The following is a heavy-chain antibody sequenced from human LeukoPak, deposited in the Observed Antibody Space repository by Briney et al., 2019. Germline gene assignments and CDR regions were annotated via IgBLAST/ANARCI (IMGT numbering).Heavy chain of an antibody. Sequence: GGSLRLSCAASGFTFSSYAMHWVRQAPGKGLEWVAVISYDGSNKYYADSVKGRFTISRDNSKSTLYLQMNSLGAEDTAVYYCARSIAARPSLNWFDPWGQGTLVTVSS. CDR1: GFTFSSYA. V-gene: IGHV3-30-3*01. CDR3: ARSIAARPSLNWFDP. D-gene: IGHD6-6*01. CDR2: ISYDGSNK. J-gene: IGHJ5*02.